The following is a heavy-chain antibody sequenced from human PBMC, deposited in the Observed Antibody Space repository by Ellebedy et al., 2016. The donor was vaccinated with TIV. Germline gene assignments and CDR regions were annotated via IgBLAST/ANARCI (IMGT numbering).Heavy chain of an antibody. Sequence: SETLSLTCTVSGGSISRSSYYRGWIRQPPEKGLEWIGSIYYSGSTDYNPSLKSRVTISADTSKNQFSLRLSSVTAADTGVYYCARWFGELLYVRWFDPWGQGTLVSVSS. CDR1: GGSISRSSYY. J-gene: IGHJ5*02. CDR2: IYYSGST. V-gene: IGHV4-39*01. CDR3: ARWFGELLYVRWFDP. D-gene: IGHD3-10*01.